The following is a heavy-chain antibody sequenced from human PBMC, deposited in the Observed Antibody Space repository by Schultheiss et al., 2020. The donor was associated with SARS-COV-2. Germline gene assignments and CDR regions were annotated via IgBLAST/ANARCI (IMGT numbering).Heavy chain of an antibody. CDR3: ARQGGFYYDASGYYPDYFDY. D-gene: IGHD3-22*01. V-gene: IGHV4-39*01. CDR2: IFYNGTI. Sequence: SETLSLTCGVSGASIITTNFFWGWNRQPPGKGLEWIATIFYNGTIYSSPSLKSRVTMSVDTSENQFSLSHNSVTAADTAVYYCARQGGFYYDASGYYPDYFDYWGQGTVVTVSS. J-gene: IGHJ4*02. CDR1: GASIITTNFF.